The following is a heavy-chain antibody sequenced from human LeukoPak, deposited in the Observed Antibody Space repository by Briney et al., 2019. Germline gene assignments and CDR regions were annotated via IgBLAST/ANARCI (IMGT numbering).Heavy chain of an antibody. CDR1: GGSITTYY. Sequence: PSETLSLTCTVSGGSITTYYWSWIRQPAGKGLEWIGRIYTSGTTNYNPSLKSRVTMSLDTSSHKLALKLSSVTAADTAVYYCARLNHDNCFDFWGQGILVTVSS. J-gene: IGHJ4*02. V-gene: IGHV4-4*07. D-gene: IGHD1-1*01. CDR3: ARLNHDNCFDF. CDR2: IYTSGTT.